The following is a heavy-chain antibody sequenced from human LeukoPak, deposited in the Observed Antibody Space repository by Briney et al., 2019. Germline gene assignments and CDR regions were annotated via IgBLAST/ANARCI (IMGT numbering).Heavy chain of an antibody. J-gene: IGHJ3*02. V-gene: IGHV3-30*04. D-gene: IGHD6-13*01. CDR1: GFTFSSYA. CDR2: ISYDGSNK. CDR3: AAGDAFDI. Sequence: GRSLRLSCAASGFTFSSYAMHWVRQAPGKGLEWVAVISYDGSNKYYADSVKGRFTISRDNSKSTLYLQMNSLRAEDTAVYYAAAGDAFDIWGQGTMVTVSS.